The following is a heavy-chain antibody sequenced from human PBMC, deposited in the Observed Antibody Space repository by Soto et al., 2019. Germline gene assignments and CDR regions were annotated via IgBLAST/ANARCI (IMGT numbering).Heavy chain of an antibody. Sequence: PGGSLRLSCAASGFSVSTSHMSWVRQAPGKGLEWVSVIYSGDSTHYADSVKGRFTISRDNSKNELYLQMSSLRAEDTAVYYCARDSPYGDFLYGMDVWGQGTTVTVSS. CDR2: IYSGDST. CDR3: ARDSPYGDFLYGMDV. V-gene: IGHV3-66*01. D-gene: IGHD4-17*01. J-gene: IGHJ6*02. CDR1: GFSVSTSH.